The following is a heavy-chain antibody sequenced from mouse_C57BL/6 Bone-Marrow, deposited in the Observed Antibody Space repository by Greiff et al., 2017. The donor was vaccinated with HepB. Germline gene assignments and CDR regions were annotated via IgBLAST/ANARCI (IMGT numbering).Heavy chain of an antibody. CDR1: GFTFSSYA. D-gene: IGHD4-1*01. CDR2: ISDGGSYT. J-gene: IGHJ3*01. V-gene: IGHV5-4*01. Sequence: EVQVVESGGGLVKPGGSLKLSCAASGFTFSSYAMSWVRQTPEKRLEWVATISDGGSYTYYPDNVKGRFTISRDNAKNNLYLQMSHLKSEDTAMYYCSRSNPGYWGQGTLVTVSS. CDR3: SRSNPGY.